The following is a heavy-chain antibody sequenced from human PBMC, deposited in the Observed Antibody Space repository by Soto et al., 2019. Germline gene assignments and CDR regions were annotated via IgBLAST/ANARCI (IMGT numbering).Heavy chain of an antibody. CDR1: GFRFSDHY. J-gene: IGHJ3*02. V-gene: IGHV3-72*01. Sequence: GGSLRLSCAVSGFRFSDHYMDWVRQAPGKGLEWVGRSRNKANSYTTEYAASVKGRFTISRDESKNSLDLQMTSLKTEDTAVYYCAREDYNGKFEDGFDIWGQGTMVTVSS. CDR2: SRNKANSYTT. D-gene: IGHD4-4*01. CDR3: AREDYNGKFEDGFDI.